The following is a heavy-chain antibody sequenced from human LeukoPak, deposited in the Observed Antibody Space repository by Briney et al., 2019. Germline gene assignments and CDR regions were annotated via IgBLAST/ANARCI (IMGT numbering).Heavy chain of an antibody. J-gene: IGHJ4*02. D-gene: IGHD3-22*01. CDR2: INPNSGGT. V-gene: IGHV1-2*06. CDR3: ASLGDHYYDSSGYHFDY. CDR1: GYTFTGYY. Sequence: GASVKVSCKASGYTFTGYYMHWVRQAPGQGLEWMGRINPNSGGTNYAQKFQGRVTMTRDTSISTAYMELSRLRSDDTAVNYCASLGDHYYDSSGYHFDYWGQGTLVTVSS.